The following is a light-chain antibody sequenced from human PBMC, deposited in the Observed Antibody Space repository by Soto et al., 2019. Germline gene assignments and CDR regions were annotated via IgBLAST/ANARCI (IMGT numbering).Light chain of an antibody. J-gene: IGKJ5*01. CDR3: QQYNNWPPIT. V-gene: IGKV3-15*01. CDR1: QTVTSN. CDR2: GAS. Sequence: EIVMTQSPVTLSVSPWETANLSCRASQTVTSNLAWYQQKPGQAPRLLIYGASTRATGIPARFSGSGSGTEFTLTISSLQSEDFAAYYCQQYNNWPPITFGRGTRLEIK.